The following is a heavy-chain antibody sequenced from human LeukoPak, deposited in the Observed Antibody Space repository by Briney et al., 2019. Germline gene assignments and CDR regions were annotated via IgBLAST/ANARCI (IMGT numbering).Heavy chain of an antibody. CDR2: ISSSSSYI. Sequence: GGSLRLSCAASGFTFSSYSMNWVRQAPGKGLEWVSSISSSSSYIYYADSVKGRFTISRDNAKNSLYLQMNSLRAEDTAVYYCARDYVAAAAGNDAFDIWGQGTMVTVSS. D-gene: IGHD6-13*01. CDR1: GFTFSSYS. V-gene: IGHV3-21*01. J-gene: IGHJ3*02. CDR3: ARDYVAAAAGNDAFDI.